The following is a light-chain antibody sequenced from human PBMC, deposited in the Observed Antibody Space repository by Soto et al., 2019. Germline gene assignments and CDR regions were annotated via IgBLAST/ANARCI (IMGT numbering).Light chain of an antibody. Sequence: DIQMTQSPSSVSASVGDRVTRTCRASQGISSWLAWYQQQPGNATKLLISAASSLQNGVQSRFSGRGSGTDYSLTISSLPPEDFATCYCQQSNSFPCTFGQGNKLEIK. CDR1: QGISSW. CDR2: AAS. CDR3: QQSNSFPCT. V-gene: IGKV1-12*01. J-gene: IGKJ2*02.